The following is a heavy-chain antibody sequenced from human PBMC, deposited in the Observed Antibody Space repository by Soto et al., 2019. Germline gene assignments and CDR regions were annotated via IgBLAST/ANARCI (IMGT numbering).Heavy chain of an antibody. CDR1: GGSISSSSYY. CDR2: IYYSGST. J-gene: IGHJ3*02. D-gene: IGHD5-18*01. Sequence: QLQLQESGPGLVKPSETLSLTCTVSGGSISSSSYYWGWIRQPPGKGLEWIGSIYYSGSTYYNPSLKSRVTISVDTSKNQFSLKLSSVTAADTAVYYCARQEVVDTAMVGQGAFDIWGQGTMVTVSS. CDR3: ARQEVVDTAMVGQGAFDI. V-gene: IGHV4-39*01.